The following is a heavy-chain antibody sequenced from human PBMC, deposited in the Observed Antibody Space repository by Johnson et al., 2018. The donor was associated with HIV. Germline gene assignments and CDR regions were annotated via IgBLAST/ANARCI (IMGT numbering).Heavy chain of an antibody. Sequence: VQLVESGGGLVQPGRSLRLSCAASGFTFDDYAMHWVRQAPGKGLEWVSGISWNSGSIGYADSVKGRFTISRDNAKNSLYLQMNSLRAEDTALYYCAKDRGSTLYGAFDILGQGTMVTVSS. CDR1: GFTFDDYA. J-gene: IGHJ3*02. D-gene: IGHD2-2*01. V-gene: IGHV3-9*01. CDR2: ISWNSGSI. CDR3: AKDRGSTLYGAFDI.